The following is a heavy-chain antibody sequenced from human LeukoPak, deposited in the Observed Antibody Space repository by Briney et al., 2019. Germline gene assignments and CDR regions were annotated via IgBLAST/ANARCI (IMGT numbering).Heavy chain of an antibody. V-gene: IGHV4-4*01. Sequence: SGTLSLTCAVSGGSISSRDWWSWVRQPPGKGLEWIGSIYYRGSTYHNPSLKSRVTISVDTSKNQFSLKLSSVTAADTAVYCCARNIDYYDSSGSFCFDPWGQGTLVTVSS. CDR3: ARNIDYYDSSGSFCFDP. CDR1: GGSISSRDW. J-gene: IGHJ5*02. CDR2: IYYRGST. D-gene: IGHD3-22*01.